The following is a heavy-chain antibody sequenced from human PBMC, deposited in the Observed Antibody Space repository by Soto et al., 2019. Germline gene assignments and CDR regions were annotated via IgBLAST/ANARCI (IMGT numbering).Heavy chain of an antibody. D-gene: IGHD5-18*01. J-gene: IGHJ4*02. V-gene: IGHV1-46*01. CDR2: INPSGDST. CDR3: ARDLPYRIQLWLFDH. CDR1: GYTFTRYY. Sequence: QVQLVQSGAEVKKPGASVKVSCKASGYTFTRYYMHWVRQAPGQGLEWMGMINPSGDSTSYAQKCQGRVTMTRDTSTSTVYMELSSLRSEDTAVYYCARDLPYRIQLWLFDHWGQGTLVTVSS.